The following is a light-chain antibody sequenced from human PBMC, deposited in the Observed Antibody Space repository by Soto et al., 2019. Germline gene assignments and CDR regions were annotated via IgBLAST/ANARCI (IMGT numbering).Light chain of an antibody. Sequence: QSALTQPPSASGSPGQSVTISCTGTSSDVGGYNYVSWYQQHPGKAPKLMIFEVSKRPSGVPDRFSGSKSGNTASLTVSGPQAEDEADYYRSSYAHSNNLAVFGGGTKLTVL. CDR3: SSYAHSNNLAV. CDR2: EVS. J-gene: IGLJ3*02. V-gene: IGLV2-8*01. CDR1: SSDVGGYNY.